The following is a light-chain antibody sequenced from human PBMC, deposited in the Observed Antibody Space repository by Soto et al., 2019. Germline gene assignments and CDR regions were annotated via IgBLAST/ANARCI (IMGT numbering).Light chain of an antibody. V-gene: IGLV1-40*01. J-gene: IGLJ3*02. CDR2: VNT. CDR3: AAWDDSLNGLGV. CDR1: SSNIGADFG. Sequence: QSVLTQPPSVSGAPGQTITISCTGSSSNIGADFGVHWYQQLPGAAPKLVIFVNTNRPSGVPDRFSGSKSGTSASLAITGLQAEDEADYYCAAWDDSLNGLGVFGGGTQLTVL.